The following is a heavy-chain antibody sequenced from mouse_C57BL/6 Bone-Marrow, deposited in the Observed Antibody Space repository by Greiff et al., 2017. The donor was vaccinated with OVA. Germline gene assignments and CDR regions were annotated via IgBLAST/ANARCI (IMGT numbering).Heavy chain of an antibody. J-gene: IGHJ2*01. Sequence: QVQLQQSGAELARPGASVKLSCKASGYTFTSYGISWVKQRTGQGLEWIGEIYPRSGNTYYNEKFKGKATLTADKSSSTAYMELRRLTSVDSAVYVCASGVYYGSSCEGYYFDGWGQGTTLTVSS. D-gene: IGHD1-1*01. CDR1: GYTFTSYG. V-gene: IGHV1-81*01. CDR2: IYPRSGNT. CDR3: ASGVYYGSSCEGYYFDG.